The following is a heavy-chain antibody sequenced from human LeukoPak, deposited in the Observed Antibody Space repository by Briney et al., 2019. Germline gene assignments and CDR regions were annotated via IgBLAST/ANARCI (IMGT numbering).Heavy chain of an antibody. CDR1: GFTVSSNY. J-gene: IGHJ4*02. V-gene: IGHV3-21*01. CDR2: ISSESSYT. Sequence: PGGSLRLSCAASGFTVSSNYMSWVRQAPGKGLEWVSSISSESSYTVNADSVKGRFTISRDNAKNSLYLQMNSLRAEDTAVYYCARYETIGVTTGDYWGQGTLVTVSS. D-gene: IGHD1-1*01. CDR3: ARYETIGVTTGDY.